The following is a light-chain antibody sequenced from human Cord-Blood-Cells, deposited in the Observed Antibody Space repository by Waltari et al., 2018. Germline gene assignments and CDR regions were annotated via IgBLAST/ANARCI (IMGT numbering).Light chain of an antibody. Sequence: AIQLTQSPSSLSASVGDRVTITCRASQGISRALAWYQQKTGKAPKLLIYDASSLESGVPSRFSGSGSGTDFTLTISSLQPEDFATYYCQQFNSYPPTFGGGTKVEIK. V-gene: IGKV1-13*02. CDR2: DAS. CDR3: QQFNSYPPT. J-gene: IGKJ4*01. CDR1: QGISRA.